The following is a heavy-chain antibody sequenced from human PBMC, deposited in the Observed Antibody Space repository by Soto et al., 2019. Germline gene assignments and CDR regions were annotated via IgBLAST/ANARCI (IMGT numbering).Heavy chain of an antibody. J-gene: IGHJ6*02. CDR1: GYPYTNSY. D-gene: IGHD6-19*01. CDR2: IHPNTGGT. CDR3: ASDFRTRGWFRQAGNFAMDV. Sequence: ASVKVSCKASGYPYTNSYMHWVRQAPEQGLEWMGWIHPNTGGTNYAQKFQGRVTMTRDTSVSTVYMELNRLTSDDTAIYFCASDFRTRGWFRQAGNFAMDVWGQGTTVTVSS. V-gene: IGHV1-2*02.